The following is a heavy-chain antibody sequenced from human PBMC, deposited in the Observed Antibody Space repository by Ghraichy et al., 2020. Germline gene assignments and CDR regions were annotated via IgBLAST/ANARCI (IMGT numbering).Heavy chain of an antibody. V-gene: IGHV1-18*01. Sequence: ASVKVSCKASGYTFTTSGISWVRQAPGQGLEWMGWISAYNGNTNYAQNLQGRVTMTTDTFTSTAYLELRSLRSDDTAVYYCARDKFSGSAHWLDPWGQGTLVIVTS. CDR2: ISAYNGNT. CDR3: ARDKFSGSAHWLDP. J-gene: IGHJ5*02. D-gene: IGHD6-19*01. CDR1: GYTFTTSG.